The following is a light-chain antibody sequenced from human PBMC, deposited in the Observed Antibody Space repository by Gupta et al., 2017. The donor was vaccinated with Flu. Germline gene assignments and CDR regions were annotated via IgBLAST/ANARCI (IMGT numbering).Light chain of an antibody. CDR1: SSDVGGYNY. Sequence: QSALTQPASVSGSPGQSITISCTGTSSDVGGYNYVSWYQQHPGKAPKLMMYDVSNRPSGVPNRFSGSKSGNTASLTISGLQAEDEADYYCTSYKGSRTLYVFGTGTKVTVL. CDR3: TSYKGSRTLYV. V-gene: IGLV2-14*03. CDR2: DVS. J-gene: IGLJ1*01.